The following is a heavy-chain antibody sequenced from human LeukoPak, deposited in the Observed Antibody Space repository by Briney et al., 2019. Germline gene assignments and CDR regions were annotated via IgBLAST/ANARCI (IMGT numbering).Heavy chain of an antibody. V-gene: IGHV3-21*01. CDR1: GFTFSTAS. Sequence: GGSLRLSCAASGFTFSTASMNWVRQAPGRRLEWVSSITTTSSYIFYADSVKGRFTIPRDHARNSLYLQMNSLRAEDTAVYYCGREVVERHCSGSRCHEVGGMGDYGGEGTLVTVSS. CDR2: ITTTSSYI. J-gene: IGHJ4*02. D-gene: IGHD2-15*01. CDR3: GREVVERHCSGSRCHEVGGMGDY.